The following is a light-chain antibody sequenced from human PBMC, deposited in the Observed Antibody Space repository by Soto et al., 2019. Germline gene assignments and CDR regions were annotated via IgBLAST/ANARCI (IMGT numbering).Light chain of an antibody. CDR3: QKYNSAPSIT. J-gene: IGKJ5*01. CDR2: AAS. CDR1: QGISNY. V-gene: IGKV1-27*01. Sequence: DIQMTQSPSSLSASVGDRVTITCRASQGISNYLAWYQQKPGKVPKLLIYAASTLQSGVPSRFSGSGSGTDFPLTISGLQPEDVATYYCQKYNSAPSITFGQGTRLEIK.